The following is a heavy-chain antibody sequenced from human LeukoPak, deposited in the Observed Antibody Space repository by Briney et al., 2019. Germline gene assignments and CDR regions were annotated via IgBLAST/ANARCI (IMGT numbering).Heavy chain of an antibody. CDR3: ASLVRSYVPFDY. CDR2: ISGSGGST. D-gene: IGHD3-16*01. V-gene: IGHV3-23*01. Sequence: GGSLRLSCAASGFTFSSYAMSWVRQAPGKGLEWVSAISGSGGSTYYADSVKGRFTISRDNSKNTLYLQINSLRAEDTAVYYCASLVRSYVPFDYWGQGTLVTVSS. CDR1: GFTFSSYA. J-gene: IGHJ4*02.